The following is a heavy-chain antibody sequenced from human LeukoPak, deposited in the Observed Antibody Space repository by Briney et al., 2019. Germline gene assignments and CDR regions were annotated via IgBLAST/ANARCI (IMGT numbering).Heavy chain of an antibody. CDR3: ASITVSTYYYYYYMDV. Sequence: GGSLRLSCAASGFTFSDYYMSWIRQAPGKGLEWVSYISSSGSTIYYADSVKGRFTISRDNAKNSLYLQMNSLRAEDTAVYYCASITVSTYYYYYYMDVWGKGTTVTVSS. J-gene: IGHJ6*03. CDR2: ISSSGSTI. D-gene: IGHD4-11*01. CDR1: GFTFSDYY. V-gene: IGHV3-11*01.